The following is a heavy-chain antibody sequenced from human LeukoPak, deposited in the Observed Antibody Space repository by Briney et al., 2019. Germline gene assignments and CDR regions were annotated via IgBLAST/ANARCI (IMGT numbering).Heavy chain of an antibody. V-gene: IGHV3-53*05. CDR3: SRVNCSGGSCYGVDY. CDR1: GFTVSSNY. CDR2: IYSGGST. D-gene: IGHD2-15*01. Sequence: GGSLRLSCAASGFTVSSNYMSWVRQAPGKGLEWVSVIYSGGSTYYADSVKGRFTISRDNSKNTLYLQMNSLRAEDTAVYYCSRVNCSGGSCYGVDYWGQGTLVTVSS. J-gene: IGHJ4*02.